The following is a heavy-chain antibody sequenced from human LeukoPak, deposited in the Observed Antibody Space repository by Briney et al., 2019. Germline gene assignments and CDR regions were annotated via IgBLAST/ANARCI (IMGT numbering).Heavy chain of an antibody. CDR1: GGSFSGYY. V-gene: IGHV4-34*01. Sequence: SETLSLTCAVYGGSFSGYYWSWIRQPPGKGLEWIGEINHSGSTNYDPSLKSRVTISVDTSKNQFSLKLSSVTAADTAVYYCARSSSWYGFDYWGQGTLVTVSS. J-gene: IGHJ4*02. CDR2: INHSGST. D-gene: IGHD6-13*01. CDR3: ARSSSWYGFDY.